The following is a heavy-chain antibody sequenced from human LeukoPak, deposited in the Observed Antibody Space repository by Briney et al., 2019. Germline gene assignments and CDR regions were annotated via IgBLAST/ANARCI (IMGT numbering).Heavy chain of an antibody. CDR1: GFTFTSYG. V-gene: IGHV3-30*02. D-gene: IGHD4-11*01. J-gene: IGHJ5*02. CDR3: AKWADMTTNWFDP. CDR2: IWYGGRNK. Sequence: GGSLRLSCAASGFTFTSYGMHWLRQAPGKGLEWVAFIWYGGRNKYYVDSVKGRFTISGDNSKNTLYLQMNSLRAEDTAVYYCAKWADMTTNWFDPWGQGTLVTVSS.